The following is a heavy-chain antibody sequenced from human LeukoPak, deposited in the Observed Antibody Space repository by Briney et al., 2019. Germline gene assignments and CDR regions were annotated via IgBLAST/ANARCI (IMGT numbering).Heavy chain of an antibody. V-gene: IGHV3-23*01. D-gene: IGHD3-10*01. CDR2: MTGSGDRT. CDR1: GFTFSTYA. J-gene: IGHJ4*02. CDR3: AKDTQQIYGSGEYFDY. Sequence: PPGGSLRLSCGASGFTFSTYAMSWVRQAPGRGLEWVSGMTGSGDRTHYADSVKGRFTISRDNSKNTLHLQMNSLRAEDTAVYYCAKDTQQIYGSGEYFDYWGQGTLVTVSS.